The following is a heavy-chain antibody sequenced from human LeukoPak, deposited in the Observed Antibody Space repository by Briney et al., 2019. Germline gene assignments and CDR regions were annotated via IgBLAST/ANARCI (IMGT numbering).Heavy chain of an antibody. CDR3: ARVSHYGDYGVGAFDI. CDR2: IYYSGST. V-gene: IGHV4-39*07. CDR1: GGSISSSSYY. D-gene: IGHD4-17*01. J-gene: IGHJ3*02. Sequence: SETLSLTCTVSGGSISSSSYYWGWIRQPPGKGLEWIGSIYYSGSTYYNPSLKSRVTISVDTSKNQFSLKLSSVTAADTAVYYCARVSHYGDYGVGAFDIWGQGTMVTVSS.